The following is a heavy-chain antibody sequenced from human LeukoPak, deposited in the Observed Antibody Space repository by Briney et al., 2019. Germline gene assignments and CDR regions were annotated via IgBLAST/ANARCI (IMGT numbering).Heavy chain of an antibody. CDR3: ARKKEDAFDI. V-gene: IGHV3-7*01. Sequence: SGGSLRLSCAASGLTFSSSWMTWVRQAPGKGLEWVANIKQDGREKYYVDSVKGRFTISRDNAHNSLYLQMNSLRVEDTAVYYCARKKEDAFDIWGQGTMVTVSS. CDR1: GLTFSSSW. CDR2: IKQDGREK. J-gene: IGHJ3*02.